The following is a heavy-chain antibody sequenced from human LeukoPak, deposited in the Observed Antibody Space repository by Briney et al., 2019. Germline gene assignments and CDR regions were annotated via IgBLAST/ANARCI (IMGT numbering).Heavy chain of an antibody. CDR3: ARALADYATPGFALDV. D-gene: IGHD4-17*01. J-gene: IGHJ6*02. CDR2: IYTSGST. V-gene: IGHV4-4*07. Sequence: SETLSLTCTVSGGSISSYYWSWIRQPAGKGLEWIGRIYTSGSTSYNPSLKSRVTMSVDTSKNQFSLKLSSVTAADTAVYYCARALADYATPGFALDVWGQGTTVTVSS. CDR1: GGSISSYY.